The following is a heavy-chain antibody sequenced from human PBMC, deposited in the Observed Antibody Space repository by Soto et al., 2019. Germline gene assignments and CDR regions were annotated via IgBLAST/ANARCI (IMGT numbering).Heavy chain of an antibody. J-gene: IGHJ5*02. CDR3: RRPRRGNSGNPPYTTS. V-gene: IGHV4-59*01. CDR1: GGSISSYY. Sequence: SETLSLTCTVSGGSISSYYWSWIRQPPGKGLEWIGYIYYSGSTNYNPSLKSRVTISVDTSKNQFSLKLSSVTAADTAVYYCRRPRRGNSGNPPYTTSWGKGTGGTV. CDR2: IYYSGST. D-gene: IGHD1-7*01.